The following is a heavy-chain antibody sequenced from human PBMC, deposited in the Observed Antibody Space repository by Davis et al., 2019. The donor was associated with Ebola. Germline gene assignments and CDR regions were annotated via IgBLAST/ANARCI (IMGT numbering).Heavy chain of an antibody. D-gene: IGHD2-2*02. J-gene: IGHJ6*02. CDR3: ARGHPELLYLDYYYGMDV. V-gene: IGHV4-39*07. CDR2: INHSGST. Sequence: SETLSLTCTVSGGSISSSSYYWGWIRQPPGKGLEWIGEINHSGSTNYNPSLKSRVTISVDTSKNQFSLKLSSVTAADTAVYYCARGHPELLYLDYYYGMDVWGQGTTVTVSS. CDR1: GGSISSSSYY.